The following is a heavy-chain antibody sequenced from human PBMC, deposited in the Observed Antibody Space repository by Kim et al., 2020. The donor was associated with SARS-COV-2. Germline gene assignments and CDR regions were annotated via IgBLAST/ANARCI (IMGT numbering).Heavy chain of an antibody. CDR2: INHSGST. Sequence: SETLSLTCAVYGGSFSGYYWSWIRQPPGKGLEWIGEINHSGSTNYNPSLKSRVTISVDTSKNQFSLKLSSVTAADTAVYYCARGRAYSGSYPTFDYWGQGTLVTVSS. CDR1: GGSFSGYY. V-gene: IGHV4-34*01. CDR3: ARGRAYSGSYPTFDY. D-gene: IGHD1-26*01. J-gene: IGHJ4*02.